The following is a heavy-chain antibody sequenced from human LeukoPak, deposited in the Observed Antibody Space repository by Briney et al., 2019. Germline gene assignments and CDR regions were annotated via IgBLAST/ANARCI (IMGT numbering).Heavy chain of an antibody. CDR2: IYYSGST. J-gene: IGHJ3*02. Sequence: PSETLSLTCTVSGGSISSSSYYWGWIRQPPGKGLEWIGSIYYSGSTYYNPSLKSRATISVDTSKNQFSLKLSSVTADTAVYYCARQSLWTNYYDSSGAFDIWGQGTMVTVSS. CDR3: ARQSLWTNYYDSSGAFDI. CDR1: GGSISSSSYY. D-gene: IGHD3-22*01. V-gene: IGHV4-39*01.